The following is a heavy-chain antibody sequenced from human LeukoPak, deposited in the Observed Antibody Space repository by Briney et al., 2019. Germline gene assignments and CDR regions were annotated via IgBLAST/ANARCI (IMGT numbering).Heavy chain of an antibody. J-gene: IGHJ6*04. CDR2: IISKAYGGTT. D-gene: IGHD3-3*01. CDR3: TRFRYAYYDFWSGLDV. V-gene: IGHV3-49*03. Sequence: GGSLRLSCTASGFTFGDYAMSWFRQAPGKGLEWVGFIISKAYGGTTEYAASVKGRFTISRDDSKSIAYLQMNSLKTEDTAVYYCTRFRYAYYDFWSGLDVWGKGTTVTVSS. CDR1: GFTFGDYA.